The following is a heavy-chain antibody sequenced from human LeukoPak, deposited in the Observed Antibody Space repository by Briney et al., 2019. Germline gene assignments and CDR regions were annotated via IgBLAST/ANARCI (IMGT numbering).Heavy chain of an antibody. V-gene: IGHV1-2*02. CDR1: GYTFTGYY. J-gene: IGHJ4*02. CDR2: INPNSGGT. Sequence: GASVEVSCKASGYTFTGYYMHWVRQAPGQGLEWMGWINPNSGGTNYAQKFQGRVTMTRDTSISTAYMELSRLRSDDTAVYYCARDQYSGSSLDYWGQGTLVTVSS. CDR3: ARDQYSGSSLDY. D-gene: IGHD1-26*01.